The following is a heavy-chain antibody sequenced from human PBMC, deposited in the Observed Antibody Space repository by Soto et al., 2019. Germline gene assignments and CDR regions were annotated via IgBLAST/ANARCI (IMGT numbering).Heavy chain of an antibody. Sequence: SETLSLTCTVSGDSISSYYCSWIRQPPGKGLEWIGYIFHTGSANYNPSLKSQVTISIDTATNQFSLRLSSVTAADTAFYYCARQPYASGGYYFDYWGRRTPVTVSS. CDR1: GDSISSYY. D-gene: IGHD6-19*01. V-gene: IGHV4-59*08. CDR2: IFHTGSA. J-gene: IGHJ4*02. CDR3: ARQPYASGGYYFDY.